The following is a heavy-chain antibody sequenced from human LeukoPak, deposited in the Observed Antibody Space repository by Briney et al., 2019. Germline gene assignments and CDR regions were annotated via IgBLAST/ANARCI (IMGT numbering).Heavy chain of an antibody. CDR2: MNPNSGNT. V-gene: IGHV1-8*01. CDR3: ARGAMFFAGNY. Sequence: EASVKVSCKASGYTFTSYDINWVRQATGQGLEWMGWMNPNSGNTGYAQKFQGRATMTRNTSISTAYMELSSLRSEDTAVYYCARGAMFFAGNYWGQGTLVTVSS. CDR1: GYTFTSYD. D-gene: IGHD3/OR15-3a*01. J-gene: IGHJ4*02.